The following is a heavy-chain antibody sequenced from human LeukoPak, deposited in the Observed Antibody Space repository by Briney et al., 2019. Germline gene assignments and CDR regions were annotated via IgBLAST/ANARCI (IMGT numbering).Heavy chain of an antibody. CDR1: GFTFSSYN. J-gene: IGHJ4*02. D-gene: IGHD7-27*01. CDR3: AGSWGYYFDY. Sequence: GGSLRLSCAASGFTFSSYNMNWVRQAPGKGLEWVSSISSSSSYIYYADSVKGRFTISRDNAKNSLYLQMNSLRAEDTAVYYCAGSWGYYFDYWGQGTLVTVSS. V-gene: IGHV3-21*01. CDR2: ISSSSSYI.